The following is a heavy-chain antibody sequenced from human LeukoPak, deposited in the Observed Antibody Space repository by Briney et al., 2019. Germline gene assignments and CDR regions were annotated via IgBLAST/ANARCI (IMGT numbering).Heavy chain of an antibody. J-gene: IGHJ3*02. CDR2: INPNSGGT. CDR1: GYTFNGYY. CDR3: ARRQLWSQFDAFDI. D-gene: IGHD5-18*01. Sequence: GASVKVSCKASGYTFNGYYIHWVRQAPGQGLEWMGWINPNSGGTNYAQKFQGRVTITADKSTSTAYMELSSLRSEDTAVYYCARRQLWSQFDAFDIWGQGTMVTVSS. V-gene: IGHV1-2*02.